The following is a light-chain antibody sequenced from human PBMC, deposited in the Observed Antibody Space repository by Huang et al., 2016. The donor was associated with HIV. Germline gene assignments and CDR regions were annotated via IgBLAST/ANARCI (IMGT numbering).Light chain of an antibody. Sequence: DIQMTQSPSSLSASVGDRVTITCRTSQSISNYLNWYQQKPGKAPKFLIYAASSLQSGVPSRVSGSGSGTDFTLTISSLQPEDFATYYCQQSYSTPPEWTFGQGTKVEIK. CDR3: QQSYSTPPEWT. V-gene: IGKV1-39*01. J-gene: IGKJ1*01. CDR2: AAS. CDR1: QSISNY.